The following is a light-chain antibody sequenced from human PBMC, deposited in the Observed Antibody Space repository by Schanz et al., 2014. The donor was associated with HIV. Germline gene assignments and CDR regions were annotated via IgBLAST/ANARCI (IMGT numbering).Light chain of an antibody. CDR1: SSDVGAFKS. CDR3: ASYTTTRTVS. V-gene: IGLV2-14*03. Sequence: QSALTQPASVSGSPGQSINISCTGTSSDVGAFKSVSWYQQHPGKAPKLIIYDVSSRPSGISARFSASKSNNTASLTISGLQADDESSYYCASYTTTRTVSFGGGTKLTVL. J-gene: IGLJ2*01. CDR2: DVS.